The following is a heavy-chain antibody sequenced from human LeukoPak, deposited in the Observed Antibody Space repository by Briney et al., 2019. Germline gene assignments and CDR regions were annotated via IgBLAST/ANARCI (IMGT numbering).Heavy chain of an antibody. J-gene: IGHJ6*03. D-gene: IGHD2-2*01. CDR3: ARHEIVVVPAATHYYYYYYMDV. CDR1: GYSFTSYW. V-gene: IGHV5-51*01. Sequence: GESLKISCKGSGYSFTSYWIGWVRQMPGKGLEWMGITYPGDSDTRYSPSFQGQVTISADKSISTAYLQWSSLKASDTAMYYCARHEIVVVPAATHYYYYYYMDVWGKGTTVTVSS. CDR2: TYPGDSDT.